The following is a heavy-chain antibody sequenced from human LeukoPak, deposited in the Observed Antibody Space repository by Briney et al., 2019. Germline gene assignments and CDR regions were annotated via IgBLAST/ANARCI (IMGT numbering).Heavy chain of an antibody. Sequence: ASLKVSCKASGYGFTDYYLHWVRQAPGQGLEWMGWINTNTGNPTYAQGFTGRFVFSLDTSVSTAYLQISSLKAEDTAVYYCAREEPNWFDPWGQGTLVTVSS. J-gene: IGHJ5*02. CDR1: GYGFTDYY. CDR3: AREEPNWFDP. V-gene: IGHV7-4-1*02. CDR2: INTNTGNP.